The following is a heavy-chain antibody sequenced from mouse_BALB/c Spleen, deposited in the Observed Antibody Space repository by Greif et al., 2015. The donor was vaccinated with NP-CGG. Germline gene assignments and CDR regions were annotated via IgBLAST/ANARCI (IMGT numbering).Heavy chain of an antibody. J-gene: IGHJ3*01. Sequence: EVKLVESGGGLVQPGGSMKLSCVASGFTFSNYWMNWVRQSPEKGLEWVAEIRLKSNNYATHYAESVKGRFAISRDDSKSSVYLQMNNLRAEDTGIYYCTTGFAYWGQGTLVTVSA. V-gene: IGHV6-6*02. CDR3: TTGFAY. CDR1: GFTFSNYW. CDR2: IRLKSNNYAT.